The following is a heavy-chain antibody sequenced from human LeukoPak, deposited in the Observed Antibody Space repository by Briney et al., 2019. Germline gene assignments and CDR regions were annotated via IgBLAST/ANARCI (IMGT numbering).Heavy chain of an antibody. CDR3: ARLSSAAGPPFDY. CDR1: GGSISSYY. D-gene: IGHD6-13*01. CDR2: IYYSGST. V-gene: IGHV4-59*01. Sequence: TSETLSLTCTVSGGSISSYYWSWIRQPPGKGLEWIGYIYYSGSTNYNPSLKSRVTISVDTSKNQFSLKLSSVTAADTAVYYCARLSSAAGPPFDYWGQGTLVTVSS. J-gene: IGHJ4*02.